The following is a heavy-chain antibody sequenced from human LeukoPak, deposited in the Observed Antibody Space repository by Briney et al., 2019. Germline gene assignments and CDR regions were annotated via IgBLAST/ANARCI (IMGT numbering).Heavy chain of an antibody. CDR2: IWYDGSNK. CDR1: GFTFSSYG. D-gene: IGHD4-17*01. Sequence: PGRSLKLSCAASGFTFSSYGMHWVRQAPGKGLEWVAVIWYDGSNKYYADSVKGRFTISRDNSKNTLYLQMNSLRAEDTAVYYCAKTVSHYYYSMDVWGKGTTVTVSS. V-gene: IGHV3-33*06. CDR3: AKTVSHYYYSMDV. J-gene: IGHJ6*03.